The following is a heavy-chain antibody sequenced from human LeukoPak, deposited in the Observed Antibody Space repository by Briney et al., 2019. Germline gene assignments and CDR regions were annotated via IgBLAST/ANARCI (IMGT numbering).Heavy chain of an antibody. J-gene: IGHJ3*02. CDR1: GFTFSSYS. CDR2: ISSSSSYI. Sequence: RGSLRLSCAASGFTFSSYSMNWVRLAPGKGLEWVSSISSSSSYIYYADSVKGRFTISRDNAKNSLYLQMNSLRAEDTAVYYCARTPHDIVVVIHPPIAFDIWGQGTMVTVSS. CDR3: ARTPHDIVVVIHPPIAFDI. V-gene: IGHV3-21*01. D-gene: IGHD3-22*01.